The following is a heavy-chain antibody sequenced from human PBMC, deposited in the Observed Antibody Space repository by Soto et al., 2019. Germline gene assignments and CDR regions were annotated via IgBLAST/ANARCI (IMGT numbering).Heavy chain of an antibody. CDR2: ISYSGST. V-gene: IGHV4-59*01. CDR1: GGSISSYY. CDR3: ARESLSSGWFDP. J-gene: IGHJ5*02. D-gene: IGHD6-19*01. Sequence: PSETLSLTCTVFGGSISSYYWSWIRQPPGKGLEWIGYISYSGSTNYHPSLKGRVTISLDTSENQLSLKLTSVTAADTAVYYCARESLSSGWFDPWGQGTLVTVSS.